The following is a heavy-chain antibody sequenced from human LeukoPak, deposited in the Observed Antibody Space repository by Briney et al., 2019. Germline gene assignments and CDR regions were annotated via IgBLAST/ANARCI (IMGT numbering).Heavy chain of an antibody. CDR3: ARARGITIFGVVIDYYYMDV. CDR1: GFTFNNYW. J-gene: IGHJ6*03. D-gene: IGHD3-3*01. CDR2: IRFDGNDK. Sequence: GGSLRLSCAASGFTFNNYWMSWVRQAPGKGLEWVANIRFDGNDKYHVDSVKGRFTISRDNSKNTLYLQMNSLRAEDTAVYYCARARGITIFGVVIDYYYMDVWGKGTTVTVSS. V-gene: IGHV3-7*01.